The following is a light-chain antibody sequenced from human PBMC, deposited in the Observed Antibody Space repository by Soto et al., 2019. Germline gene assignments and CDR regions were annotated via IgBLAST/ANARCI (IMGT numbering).Light chain of an antibody. CDR3: QQHGSSPIT. J-gene: IGKJ5*01. CDR2: GAS. V-gene: IGKV3-20*01. Sequence: EIVLTQSPGTLSLSPGERATLSCRASQTVTRNYLAWHQQKPGQTPRLLVYGASSRATGIPDRFSGSGSGTDFTLTISRLEPEDFAMYYCQQHGSSPITFGQGTRLEIK. CDR1: QTVTRNY.